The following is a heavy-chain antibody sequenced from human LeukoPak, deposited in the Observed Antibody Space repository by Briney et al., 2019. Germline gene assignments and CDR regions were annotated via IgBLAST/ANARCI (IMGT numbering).Heavy chain of an antibody. V-gene: IGHV4-30-4*01. D-gene: IGHD6-25*01. CDR1: GGSISSRSYY. Sequence: SETLSLTCTVSGGSISSRSYYWSWIRQPPGKGLEWIGYIYYSGSTYYNPSLKSRVTISVDTSKNQFSLKLSSVTAADTAVYYCARAGKYSSAVPDYWGQGTLVTVSS. CDR3: ARAGKYSSAVPDY. CDR2: IYYSGST. J-gene: IGHJ4*02.